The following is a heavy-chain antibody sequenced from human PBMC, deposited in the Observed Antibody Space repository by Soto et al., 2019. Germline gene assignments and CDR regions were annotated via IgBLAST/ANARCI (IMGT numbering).Heavy chain of an antibody. Sequence: VASVKVSCKASGYTFTSYAMHWVRQAPGQRLEWMGWINAGNGNTKYSQKFQGRVTITRDTSASTAYMELSSLRSEDTAVYYCARASRTTVVTPDYYGMDVWGQGTTVTVSS. CDR2: INAGNGNT. CDR1: GYTFTSYA. V-gene: IGHV1-3*01. CDR3: ARASRTTVVTPDYYGMDV. D-gene: IGHD4-17*01. J-gene: IGHJ6*02.